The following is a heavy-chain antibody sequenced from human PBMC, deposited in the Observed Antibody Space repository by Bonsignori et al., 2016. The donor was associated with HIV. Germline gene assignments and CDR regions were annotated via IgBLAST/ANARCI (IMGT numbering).Heavy chain of an antibody. J-gene: IGHJ4*02. CDR2: INPQSGDT. D-gene: IGHD3-3*01. V-gene: IGHV1-2*02. Sequence: WVRQAPGQGLEWMGWINPQSGDTNYAQKFQGRVTMTTDTSMSISTAYMELSRLRSDDTAVYYCARGLRLLEWLLYRDYWGQGTLVTVSS. CDR3: ARGLRLLEWLLYRDY.